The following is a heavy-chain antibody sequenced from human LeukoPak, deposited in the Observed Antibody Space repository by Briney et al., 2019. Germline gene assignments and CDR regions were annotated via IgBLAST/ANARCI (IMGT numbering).Heavy chain of an antibody. D-gene: IGHD6-13*01. J-gene: IGHJ4*02. Sequence: SETLSLTCTVSGGSISSGGYYWSWIRQPPGKGREWIGYIYHSGSTYYNPSLKSRVTISVDKSKNHFSLKLSSVTAADTAVYYCARDLSAAARRFPVSNWGQGTLVTVSS. CDR2: IYHSGST. V-gene: IGHV4-30-2*01. CDR1: GGSISSGGYY. CDR3: ARDLSAAARRFPVSN.